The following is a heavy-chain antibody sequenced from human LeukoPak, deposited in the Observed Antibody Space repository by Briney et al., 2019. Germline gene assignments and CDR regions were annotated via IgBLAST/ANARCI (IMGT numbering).Heavy chain of an antibody. CDR3: ARGRIAVAGTKNYFDY. V-gene: IGHV4-59*01. D-gene: IGHD6-19*01. CDR1: GGSISSYY. CDR2: IYYSGST. J-gene: IGHJ4*02. Sequence: SETLSLTCTVSGGSISSYYWSWIRQPPGKGLEWIGDIYYSGSTNYNPSLKSRVTISVNTSKNQFSLKLSSVTAADTAVYYCARGRIAVAGTKNYFDYWGQGTLVTVSS.